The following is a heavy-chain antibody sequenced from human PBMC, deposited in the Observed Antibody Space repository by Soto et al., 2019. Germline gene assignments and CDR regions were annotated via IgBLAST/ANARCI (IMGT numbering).Heavy chain of an antibody. J-gene: IGHJ6*02. CDR3: ASLEGDFWSGYYSWVPDYYYYGMDV. Sequence: SETLSLTCTVSGGSISSSSYYWGWIRQPPGKGLEWIGSIYYSGSTYYNPSLKSRVTISVDTSKNQFSLKLSSVTAADTAVYYCASLEGDFWSGYYSWVPDYYYYGMDVWGQATTLSVS. CDR2: IYYSGST. V-gene: IGHV4-39*01. D-gene: IGHD3-3*01. CDR1: GGSISSSSYY.